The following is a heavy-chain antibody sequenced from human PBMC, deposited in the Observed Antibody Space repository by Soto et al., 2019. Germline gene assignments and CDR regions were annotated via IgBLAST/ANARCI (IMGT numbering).Heavy chain of an antibody. CDR1: CGSISHYY. J-gene: IGHJ5*02. D-gene: IGHD2-8*01. CDR3: ARDRSTYGGGGTGEVKENWFDP. Sequence: SETLSLTCTVSCGSISHYYWSWIRQSPGKGLEWIGYAYYSGSTDYNPSLKSRVTMSVDTSKNQVSLKLNSVTTADTAVYYCARDRSTYGGGGTGEVKENWFDPWGPGTLVTVSS. CDR2: AYYSGST. V-gene: IGHV4-59*01.